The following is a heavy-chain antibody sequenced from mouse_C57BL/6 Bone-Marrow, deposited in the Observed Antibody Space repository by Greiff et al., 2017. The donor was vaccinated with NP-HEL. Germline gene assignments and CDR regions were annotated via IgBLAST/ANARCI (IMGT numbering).Heavy chain of an antibody. V-gene: IGHV1-59*01. CDR3: ARINLSGFAY. CDR1: GYTFTSYW. CDR2: IDPSDSYT. Sequence: QVQLKQPGAELVRPGTSVKLSCKASGYTFTSYWMHWVKQRPGQGLEWIGVIDPSDSYTNYNQKFKGKATLTVDTSSSTAYMQLSSLTSEDSAVYYCARINLSGFAYWGQGTLVTVSA. J-gene: IGHJ3*01.